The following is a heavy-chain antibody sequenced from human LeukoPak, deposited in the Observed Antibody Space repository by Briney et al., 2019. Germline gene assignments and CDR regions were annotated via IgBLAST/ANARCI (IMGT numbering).Heavy chain of an antibody. CDR3: ASRESSMARSH. D-gene: IGHD3-10*01. V-gene: IGHV3-7*01. J-gene: IGHJ4*02. CDR1: GFIISDYW. Sequence: PGGSLRLSCAASGFIISDYWMNWVRQVPGKGLEWVANINEDGSVQDYVDSVGGRFTISRDNAKNSVYLQMNSLRVEDTAVYYCASRESSMARSHWGQGTLVTVSS. CDR2: INEDGSVQ.